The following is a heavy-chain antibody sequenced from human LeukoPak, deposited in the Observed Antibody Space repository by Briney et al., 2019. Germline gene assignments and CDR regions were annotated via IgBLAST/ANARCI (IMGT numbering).Heavy chain of an antibody. Sequence: SETLSLTCTASGGSISSYYRSWIRQPPGKGLEWIGYIYYSGTTNYNPSLKSRVTISVDTSKNQFSLKLSSVTAADTAVYYCARGVYIAAAQYGYWGQGTLVTVSS. V-gene: IGHV4-59*01. D-gene: IGHD6-13*01. CDR1: GGSISSYY. J-gene: IGHJ4*02. CDR3: ARGVYIAAAQYGY. CDR2: IYYSGTT.